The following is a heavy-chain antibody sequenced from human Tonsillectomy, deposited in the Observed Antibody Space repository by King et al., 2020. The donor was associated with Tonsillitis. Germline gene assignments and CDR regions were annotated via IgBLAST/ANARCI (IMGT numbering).Heavy chain of an antibody. D-gene: IGHD2-2*01. V-gene: IGHV3-11*06. J-gene: IGHJ4*02. CDR1: GFTFSDYY. CDR2: ISSSSSYT. CDR3: AREGRDCGSTSCYDY. Sequence: VQLVESGGGLVKPGGSLRLSCAASGFTFSDYYMSWIRQAPGKGLEWVSYISSSSSYTNYADSVKGRFTISRDNAKNSLYLQMNSLRAEDTAVYYCAREGRDCGSTSCYDYWGQGTLVTVSS.